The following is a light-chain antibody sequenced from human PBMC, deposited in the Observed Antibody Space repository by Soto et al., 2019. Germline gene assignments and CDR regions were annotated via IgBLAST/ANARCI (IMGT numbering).Light chain of an antibody. V-gene: IGKV3-20*01. CDR2: GAS. J-gene: IGKJ1*01. CDR3: QQYGSSLTWT. CDR1: QSVSSSY. Sequence: EIVLTQSPGTLSLSPGERATLSCRARQSVSSSYLAWYQQKPGQAPRLLIYGASSRATGIPDRFSGSGSGTDFTLTTSRLEPEDFAVYYCQQYGSSLTWTFGQGTKVEIK.